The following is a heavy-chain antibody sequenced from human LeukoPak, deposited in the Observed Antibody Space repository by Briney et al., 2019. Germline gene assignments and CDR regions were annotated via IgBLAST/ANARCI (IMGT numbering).Heavy chain of an antibody. J-gene: IGHJ5*02. CDR2: VYYSGST. V-gene: IGHV4-59*12. D-gene: IGHD1-1*01. CDR3: ASSRLERLLYWFDP. Sequence: SETLSLSCTVSGGSISSYYWSWIRQPPGKGLEWTGYVYYSGSTNYNPSLKSRVTISVDTSKNQFSLQLNSVTPEDTAVYYCASSRLERLLYWFDPWGQGTLVTVSS. CDR1: GGSISSYY.